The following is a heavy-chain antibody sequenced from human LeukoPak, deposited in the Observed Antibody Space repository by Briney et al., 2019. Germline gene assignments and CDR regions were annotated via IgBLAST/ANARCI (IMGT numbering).Heavy chain of an antibody. J-gene: IGHJ4*02. CDR1: TFTFSNYV. V-gene: IGHV3-30*04. CDR3: ASSRYSYGPYFDY. D-gene: IGHD5-18*01. CDR2: ISYDGSNK. Sequence: GGSLRLSCAASTFTFSNYVIHWVRQAPGKGLEWVAVISYDGSNKYYADSVKGRFTISRDNSKNTLYMQMNSLRAEDTAVCYCASSRYSYGPYFDYWGQGTLVTVSS.